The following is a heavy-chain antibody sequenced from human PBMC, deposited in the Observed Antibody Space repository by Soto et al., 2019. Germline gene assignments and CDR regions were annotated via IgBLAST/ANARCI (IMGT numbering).Heavy chain of an antibody. CDR1: GGSFSGYY. Sequence: ETLSLTCAVYGGSFSGYYWSWIRQPPGKGLEWIGEINHSGSTNYNPSLKSRVTISVDTSKNQFSLKLSSVTAADTAVYYCARAPGGIVVVPAGFYYMDVWGKGTTVTVSS. V-gene: IGHV4-34*01. CDR3: ARAPGGIVVVPAGFYYMDV. J-gene: IGHJ6*03. CDR2: INHSGST. D-gene: IGHD2-2*01.